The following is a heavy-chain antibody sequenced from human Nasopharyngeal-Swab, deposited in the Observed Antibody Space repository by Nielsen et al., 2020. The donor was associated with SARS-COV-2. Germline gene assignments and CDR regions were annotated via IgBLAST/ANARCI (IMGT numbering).Heavy chain of an antibody. V-gene: IGHV3-21*01. J-gene: IGHJ5*02. Sequence: GGSLRLSCAASGFTFSSYSMNWVRQAPGKGLEWASSISSSSSYIYYADSVKGRFTISRDNAKNSLYLQMNSLRAEDTAVYYCAKDIRGYYDFSPWGLGTLVTVAS. CDR3: AKDIRGYYDFSP. CDR1: GFTFSSYS. D-gene: IGHD3-3*01. CDR2: ISSSSSYI.